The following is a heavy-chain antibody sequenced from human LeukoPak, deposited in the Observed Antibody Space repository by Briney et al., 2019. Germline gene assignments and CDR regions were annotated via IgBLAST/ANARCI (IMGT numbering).Heavy chain of an antibody. CDR2: ISGSGGST. CDR3: ARAGVLRYFEGAEYFQH. D-gene: IGHD3-9*01. J-gene: IGHJ1*01. Sequence: GGSLRLSCAASGFTFSSYAMSWVRQAPGKGLEWVSAISGSGGSTYYADSVKSRFTISRDNSKNTLYLQMNSLRAEDTAVYYCARAGVLRYFEGAEYFQHWGQGTLVTVSS. V-gene: IGHV3-23*01. CDR1: GFTFSSYA.